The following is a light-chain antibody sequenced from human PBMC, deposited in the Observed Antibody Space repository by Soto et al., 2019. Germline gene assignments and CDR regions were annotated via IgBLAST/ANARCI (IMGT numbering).Light chain of an antibody. V-gene: IGKV3-20*01. Sequence: EIVLTHSPGTLSLSQGERATLSCRASQSVSSGYLARYQQKPGQAPRLLMSCASCRATGIPHRFSGGGSGTDFTLTISRLATEDFQADYCQQFGSSSITFGGGTKVEVK. J-gene: IGKJ4*01. CDR1: QSVSSGY. CDR2: CAS. CDR3: QQFGSSSIT.